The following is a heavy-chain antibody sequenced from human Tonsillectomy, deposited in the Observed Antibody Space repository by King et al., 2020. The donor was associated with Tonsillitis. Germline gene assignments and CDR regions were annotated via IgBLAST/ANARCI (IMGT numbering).Heavy chain of an antibody. D-gene: IGHD3-10*01. Sequence: QVQLQQWGAGLLKPSETLSLTCAVYGGSFSGYYWSWIRQPPGKGLEWIGEINHSGSTNYNPSLKSRVTISVDTSKNQFSLKLSSVTAADSAVYYCARYGGLTMVRGYYYYYGMDVWGQGTTVTVSS. CDR1: GGSFSGYY. CDR3: ARYGGLTMVRGYYYYYGMDV. J-gene: IGHJ6*02. V-gene: IGHV4-34*01. CDR2: INHSGST.